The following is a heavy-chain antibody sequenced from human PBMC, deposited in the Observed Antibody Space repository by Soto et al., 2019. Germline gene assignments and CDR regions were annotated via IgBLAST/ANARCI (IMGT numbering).Heavy chain of an antibody. CDR3: AKDPSSGWNPYYFDY. D-gene: IGHD6-19*01. CDR1: GFTFSSYG. CDR2: ISYDGSNK. V-gene: IGHV3-30*18. J-gene: IGHJ4*02. Sequence: PGGSLRLSCAASGFTFSSYGMHWVRQAPGKGLEWVAVISYDGSNKYYADSVKGRFTISRDNSKNTLYLQMNSLRAEDTAVYYCAKDPSSGWNPYYFDYWGQGTLVTVSS.